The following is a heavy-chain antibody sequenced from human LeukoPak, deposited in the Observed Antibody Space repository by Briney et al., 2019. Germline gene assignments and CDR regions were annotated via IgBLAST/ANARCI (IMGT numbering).Heavy chain of an antibody. V-gene: IGHV4-34*01. CDR3: ARGPRVSLYRWLQCGMVV. CDR1: GGSFSGYY. CDR2: INHSGST. D-gene: IGHD5-24*01. J-gene: IGHJ6*02. Sequence: SETLSLTGAVYGGSFSGYYWSWIRQPPGKGLKWIGEINHSGSTNYNPSLKSRVTISVDTSKNQFSLKLSSVTAADTAVYYSARGPRVSLYRWLQCGMVVWGQGTTVTVSS.